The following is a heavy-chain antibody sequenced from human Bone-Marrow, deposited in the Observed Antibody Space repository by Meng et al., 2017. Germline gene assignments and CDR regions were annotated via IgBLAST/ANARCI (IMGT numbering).Heavy chain of an antibody. CDR1: GYSISSGYY. CDR2: IYHSGST. V-gene: IGHV4-38-2*01. Sequence: SETLSLTCAVSGYSISSGYYWGWIRQPPGKGLEWIGSIYHSGSTYYNPSLKSRVTISVDTSKNQFSLKLSSVTAADTAVYYCARARLQLGVWFDYWGQGNRV. CDR3: ARARLQLGVWFDY. D-gene: IGHD5-24*01. J-gene: IGHJ4*02.